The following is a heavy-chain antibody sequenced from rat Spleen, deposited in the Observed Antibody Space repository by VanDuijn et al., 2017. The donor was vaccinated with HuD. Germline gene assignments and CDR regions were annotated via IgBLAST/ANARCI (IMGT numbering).Heavy chain of an antibody. V-gene: IGHV5-25*01. CDR1: GFTFSTFP. Sequence: EVQLVESGGGLVQPGRSLKLSCTASGFTFSTFPMVWVRQAPKKGLDWVASISSGGGGTYYADSVEGRFTISRDNAKSTLYLQMDSLRSEDTASYYCARHGLYNSHWFPYWGQGTLVTVSS. J-gene: IGHJ3*01. CDR2: ISSGGGGT. CDR3: ARHGLYNSHWFPY. D-gene: IGHD1-10*01.